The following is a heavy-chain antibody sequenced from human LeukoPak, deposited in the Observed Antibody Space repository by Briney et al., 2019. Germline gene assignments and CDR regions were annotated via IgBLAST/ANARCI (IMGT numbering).Heavy chain of an antibody. J-gene: IGHJ4*02. CDR3: ASSFLEWLPPY. CDR2: TSWSGSTI. CDR1: GFTFSDDY. Sequence: GGSLRLSCAASGFTFSDDYMSWGRQAPARGLEWVSHTSWSGSTIYYADSVKGRFTISRDNAKNSLYLQMNSLRAEDTAVYYCASSFLEWLPPYWGQGTLVTVSS. D-gene: IGHD3-3*01. V-gene: IGHV3-11*01.